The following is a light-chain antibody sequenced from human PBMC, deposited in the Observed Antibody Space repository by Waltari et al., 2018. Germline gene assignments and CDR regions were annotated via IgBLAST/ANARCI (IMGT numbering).Light chain of an antibody. CDR3: HAAADNNWF. CDR2: KAT. V-gene: IGLV3-27*01. J-gene: IGLJ2*01. CDR1: VLAEKY. Sequence: YDLTQPSSVSVSPGQTATITCSGDVLAEKYVRWFQQKPGQAPPLFLYKATARPSGIAERFSGSTSGSTVTLTIRGALPEDEADYHCHAAADNNWFFGGGTKLTVL.